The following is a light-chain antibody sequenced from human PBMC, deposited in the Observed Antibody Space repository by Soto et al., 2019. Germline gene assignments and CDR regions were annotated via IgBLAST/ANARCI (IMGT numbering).Light chain of an antibody. CDR3: QQGSNWRT. V-gene: IGKV3-11*01. CDR2: DAS. CDR1: QSVSSY. J-gene: IGKJ2*01. Sequence: EIVLTQSPATLSLSPGERATLSCRASQSVSSYLAWYQQKPGQAPRLLIYDASNRATGIPARFSGSGSGTDFTLTISSLEPEDFAVYYCQQGSNWRTFGQGTKLEIK.